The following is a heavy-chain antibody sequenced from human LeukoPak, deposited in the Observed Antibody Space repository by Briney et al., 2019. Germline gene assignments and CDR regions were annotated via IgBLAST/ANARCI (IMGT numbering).Heavy chain of an antibody. D-gene: IGHD6-13*01. V-gene: IGHV4-34*01. CDR3: ARGAYMAALNH. CDR1: GGSFSEYY. J-gene: IGHJ5*02. Sequence: SETLSLTCAVYGGSFSEYYWSWIRQPPGKGLEWIGEITHSGSTNYNPPLKSRVTISVDTSKNQFSLKLSSVSAADTALYYCARGAYMAALNHWGQGALVTVSS. CDR2: ITHSGST.